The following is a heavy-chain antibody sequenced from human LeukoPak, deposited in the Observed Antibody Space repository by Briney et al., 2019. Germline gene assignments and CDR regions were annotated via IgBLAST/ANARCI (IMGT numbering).Heavy chain of an antibody. Sequence: SETLSLTCAVYGGSFSGYYWSWIRQPPGKGLEWIGEINHSGSTNYNPSLKSRVTISVDTSKNQFSLKLSSVTAADTAVYYCARGRTVGDDILTGSGGPPFDYWGQGTLVTVSS. CDR2: INHSGST. J-gene: IGHJ4*02. CDR1: GGSFSGYY. V-gene: IGHV4-34*01. CDR3: ARGRTVGDDILTGSGGPPFDY. D-gene: IGHD3-9*01.